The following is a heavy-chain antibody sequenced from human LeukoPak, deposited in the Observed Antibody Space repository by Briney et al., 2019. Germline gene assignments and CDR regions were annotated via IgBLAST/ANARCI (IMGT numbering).Heavy chain of an antibody. Sequence: ASVKVSCKASGGTFSSYAISWVRQAPGQGLEWMGGIIPIFGTASYAQKFQGRVTITADESTSTAYMELSSLRSEDTAVYYCARDRYYYDSSGYYFDYWGQRTLVTVSS. CDR2: IIPIFGTA. CDR3: ARDRYYYDSSGYYFDY. CDR1: GGTFSSYA. J-gene: IGHJ4*02. D-gene: IGHD3-22*01. V-gene: IGHV1-69*13.